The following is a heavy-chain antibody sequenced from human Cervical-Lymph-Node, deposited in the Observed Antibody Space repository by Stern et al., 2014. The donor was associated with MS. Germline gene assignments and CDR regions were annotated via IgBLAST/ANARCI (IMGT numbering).Heavy chain of an antibody. CDR1: GYTFTSYY. V-gene: IGHV1-46*03. J-gene: IGHJ4*02. Sequence: VQLVQSGAEVKKPGASVKVSCKASGYTFTSYYMHWVRQAPGQGLEWMGIINPSGGTTNHAQKFQGRVTMTRDTSTSTFYMELSSLRSEDTAVYYCAREKRDCSGGSCYSRDDYWGQGTLVTVSS. D-gene: IGHD2-15*01. CDR2: INPSGGTT. CDR3: AREKRDCSGGSCYSRDDY.